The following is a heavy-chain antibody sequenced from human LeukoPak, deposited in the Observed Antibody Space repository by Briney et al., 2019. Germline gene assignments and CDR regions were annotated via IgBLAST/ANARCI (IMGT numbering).Heavy chain of an antibody. D-gene: IGHD2-15*01. Sequence: SETLFLTCNVSGASIYGTTYFWGWIRQPPGKGLEWIGTIHYRGNAYYNPSLKSRVTISVDTSKNQFSLKLNSVTAADTAVYYCARLLRAAYPPPDYWGQGTLVTVS. J-gene: IGHJ4*02. V-gene: IGHV4-39*01. CDR3: ARLLRAAYPPPDY. CDR1: GASIYGTTYF. CDR2: IHYRGNA.